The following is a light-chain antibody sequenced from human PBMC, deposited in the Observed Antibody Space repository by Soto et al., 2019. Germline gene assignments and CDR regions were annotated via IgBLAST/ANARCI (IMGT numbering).Light chain of an antibody. J-gene: IGKJ1*01. CDR1: QSVSSRN. Sequence: EIVMTQSPATLSVSPGERATLSCRASQSVSSRNLAWYQQKTGQAPRILIYGQSTRATGIPARFSGSGSGTELNLTISSLQSEDFALYYCQKYNNWPRTFGQGTKVDIK. CDR2: GQS. CDR3: QKYNNWPRT. V-gene: IGKV3-15*01.